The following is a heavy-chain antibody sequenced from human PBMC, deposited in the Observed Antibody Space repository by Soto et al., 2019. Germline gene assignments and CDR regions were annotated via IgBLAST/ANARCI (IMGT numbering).Heavy chain of an antibody. CDR1: GYTFTSYG. CDR2: ISAYNGNT. D-gene: IGHD1-1*01. Sequence: ASVEVSCKASGYTFTSYGISWVRQAPGQGLEWMGWISAYNGNTNYAQKLQGRVTMTTDTSTSTAYMELRSLRSDDTAVYYCARDSVRLESLDYWGQGTLVTVSS. CDR3: ARDSVRLESLDY. J-gene: IGHJ4*02. V-gene: IGHV1-18*01.